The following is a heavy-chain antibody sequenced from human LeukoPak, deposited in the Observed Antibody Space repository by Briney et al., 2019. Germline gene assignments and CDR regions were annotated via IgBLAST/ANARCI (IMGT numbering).Heavy chain of an antibody. V-gene: IGHV4-30-4*08. CDR2: IFYSGNT. J-gene: IGHJ4*02. CDR3: ARGDYGGYYFDY. Sequence: SETLSLTCTVSGGSINGGDYYWSWIRQPPGKGLEWIGYIFYSGNTYYNPSLKSRVIISIDTSKNQFSLKLSSVTAADTAVYYCARGDYGGYYFDYWGQGTLVTVSS. D-gene: IGHD4-17*01. CDR1: GGSINGGDYY.